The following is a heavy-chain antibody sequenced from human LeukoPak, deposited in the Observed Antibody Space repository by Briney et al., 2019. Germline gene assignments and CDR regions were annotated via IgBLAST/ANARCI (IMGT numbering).Heavy chain of an antibody. CDR3: ARDLLAAAGLLYFDY. D-gene: IGHD6-13*01. CDR1: GGSISSYY. J-gene: IGHJ4*02. CDR2: TYTSGST. V-gene: IGHV4-4*07. Sequence: SETLSLTCTVSGGSISSYYWSWIRQPAGKGLEWIGRTYTSGSTNYNPSLKSRVTMSVDTSKNQFSLKLSSVTAADTAVYYCARDLLAAAGLLYFDYWGQGTLVTVSS.